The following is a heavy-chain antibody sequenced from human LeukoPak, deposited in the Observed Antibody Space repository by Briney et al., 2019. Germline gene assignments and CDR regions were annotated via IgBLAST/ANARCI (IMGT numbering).Heavy chain of an antibody. V-gene: IGHV4-59*12. D-gene: IGHD3-10*01. CDR3: ASLWFGEYYGYYMDV. CDR1: GGSISSYY. Sequence: SETLSLTCTVSGGSISSYYWSWIRQPPGKGLEWIGYIYYSGSTNYNPSLKSRVTISVDTSKNQFSLKLSSVTAADTAVYYCASLWFGEYYGYYMDVWGKGTTVTVSS. J-gene: IGHJ6*03. CDR2: IYYSGST.